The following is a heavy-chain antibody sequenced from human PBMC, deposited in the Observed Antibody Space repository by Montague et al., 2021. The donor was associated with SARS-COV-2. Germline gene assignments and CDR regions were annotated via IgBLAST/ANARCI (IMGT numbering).Heavy chain of an antibody. J-gene: IGHJ6*02. CDR2: TYYRSKWYN. D-gene: IGHD1-26*01. Sequence: CAISGDSVSDNTAAWNWIRQSPSRGLDWLGRTYYRSKWYNDYAISVKSRITINPDTSKNQFSLQLDSVTPEDTAVYYCARDPGNKVGSTRYFSMDVWGQGTTVTVSS. CDR3: ARDPGNKVGSTRYFSMDV. CDR1: GDSVSDNTAA. V-gene: IGHV6-1*01.